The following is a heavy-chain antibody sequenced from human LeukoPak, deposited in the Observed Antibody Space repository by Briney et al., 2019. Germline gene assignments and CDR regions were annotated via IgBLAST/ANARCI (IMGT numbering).Heavy chain of an antibody. V-gene: IGHV5-51*01. CDR1: GYSFTSYW. Sequence: GESLKISCKGSGYSFTSYWIGWVRQMPGKGLEWMGIIYPGDSDTRYSPSFQGQVTISADKSISTAYLQWSSLKASDTAMYYCARRWNCGGDCHPNDAFDIWGQGTMVTVPS. CDR3: ARRWNCGGDCHPNDAFDI. CDR2: IYPGDSDT. D-gene: IGHD2-21*02. J-gene: IGHJ3*02.